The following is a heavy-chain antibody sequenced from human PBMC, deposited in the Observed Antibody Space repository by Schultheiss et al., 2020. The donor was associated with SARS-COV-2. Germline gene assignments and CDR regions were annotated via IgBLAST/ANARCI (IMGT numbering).Heavy chain of an antibody. J-gene: IGHJ4*02. D-gene: IGHD3-9*01. V-gene: IGHV3-30*18. CDR3: AKGADILTGYYAVPYYFDY. CDR2: ISYDGSNK. CDR1: GFTFSSYG. Sequence: GGSLRLSCAASGFTFSSYGMHWVRQAPGKGLEWVAVISYDGSNKYYADSVKGRFTISRDNSKNTLYLQMNSLRAEDTAVYYCAKGADILTGYYAVPYYFDYWGQGTLVTVSS.